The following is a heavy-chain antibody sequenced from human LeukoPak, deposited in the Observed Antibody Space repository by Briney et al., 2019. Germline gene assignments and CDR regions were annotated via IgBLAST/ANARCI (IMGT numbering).Heavy chain of an antibody. CDR2: IRYDGSNK. CDR1: GFMFSIYG. CDR3: TRDGGNSGNTAFDI. J-gene: IGHJ3*02. Sequence: PGGSLRLSCAASGFMFSIYGMHWVRQAPGKGLEWVAVIRYDGSNKYYADSVKGRFTISRDNSKNTLYVQMNSLKIEDTAVYFCTRDGGNSGNTAFDIWGQGTEVTVSS. V-gene: IGHV3-33*01. D-gene: IGHD3-16*01.